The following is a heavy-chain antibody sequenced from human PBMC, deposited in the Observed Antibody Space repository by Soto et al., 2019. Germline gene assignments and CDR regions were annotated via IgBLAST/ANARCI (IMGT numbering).Heavy chain of an antibody. CDR1: GYSISSGYY. CDR3: ASCRGSYYEFEH. J-gene: IGHJ4*02. V-gene: IGHV4-38-2*01. CDR2: IHHTGST. D-gene: IGHD1-26*01. Sequence: PSETLSLTCAVSGYSISSGYYWAWIRQPPGKGLEWIGSIHHTGSTYYNPSLKSRVTMSVDTSKNRFSLKLSSVTAADTALYYCASCRGSYYEFEHWGQRTLVTVS.